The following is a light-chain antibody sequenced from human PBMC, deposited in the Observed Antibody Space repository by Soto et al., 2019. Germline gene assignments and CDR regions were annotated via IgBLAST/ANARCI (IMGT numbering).Light chain of an antibody. Sequence: DIQMTQSPSSLSASVGDRVTITCQASQDISNYLNWYQQKPGKAPKLLTYDASNLETGVPSRFSGGGSGTDFTFTISSLQPEDIATYYCQQYDNLPLTFGGGTKVDIK. CDR2: DAS. J-gene: IGKJ4*01. CDR1: QDISNY. V-gene: IGKV1-33*01. CDR3: QQYDNLPLT.